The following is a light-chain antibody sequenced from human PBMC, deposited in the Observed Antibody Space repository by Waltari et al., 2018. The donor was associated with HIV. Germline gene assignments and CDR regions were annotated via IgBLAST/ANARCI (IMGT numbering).Light chain of an antibody. CDR3: QAWDSSTEGYV. CDR2: QDS. Sequence: SYELTQPPSVSVSPGQTASITCSGDKLGDKYACWYQQMPGQSPVLVICQDSKRPSGIPERFSCSNSGNPATLTISGTQAMDEADYYCQAWDSSTEGYVFGTGTKVTVL. CDR1: KLGDKY. J-gene: IGLJ1*01. V-gene: IGLV3-1*01.